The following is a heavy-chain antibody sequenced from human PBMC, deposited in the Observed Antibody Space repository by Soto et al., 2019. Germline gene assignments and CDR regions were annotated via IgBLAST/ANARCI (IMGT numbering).Heavy chain of an antibody. CDR3: ARVPIVLMVYATPLDY. J-gene: IGHJ4*02. CDR1: GYTFTSYG. Sequence: QVQLVQSGAAVKKPGASVKVSCKASGYTFTSYGISCVRQAPGQGLEWMGWISAYNGNTNYAQKLQGRVTMTTDTSTSTAYMELRSLRSDDTGVYYCARVPIVLMVYATPLDYWGQGTLVTVSS. V-gene: IGHV1-18*01. D-gene: IGHD2-8*01. CDR2: ISAYNGNT.